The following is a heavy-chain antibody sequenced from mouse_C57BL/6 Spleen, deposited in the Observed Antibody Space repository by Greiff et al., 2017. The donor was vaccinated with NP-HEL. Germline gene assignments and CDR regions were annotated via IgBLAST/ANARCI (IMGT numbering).Heavy chain of an antibody. J-gene: IGHJ3*01. CDR3: ARMNYYGSSCAY. CDR1: GFSLTSYA. Sequence: VQLKQSGPGLVAPSQSLSITCTVSGFSLTSYAISWVRQPPGKGLEWLGVIWNGGGTNYNSALKSRLSISKDNSKSQVFLKMNSLQTDYTARYYCARMNYYGSSCAYWGQGTLVTVSA. CDR2: IWNGGGT. V-gene: IGHV2-9-1*01. D-gene: IGHD1-1*01.